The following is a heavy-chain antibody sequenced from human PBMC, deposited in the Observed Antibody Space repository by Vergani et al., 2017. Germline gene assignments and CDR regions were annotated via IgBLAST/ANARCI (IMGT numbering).Heavy chain of an antibody. CDR2: IIPIFGTA. CDR3: ARALDLGYCSSTSCPYIGGYFDY. J-gene: IGHJ4*02. CDR1: GGTFSSYA. V-gene: IGHV1-69*01. Sequence: QVQLVQSGAEVKKPGSSVKVSCKASGGTFSSYAISWVRQAPGQGLEWMGGIIPIFGTANYAQKFQGRVTITEGESTGTAYMELSSLRSEDTAVYYCARALDLGYCSSTSCPYIGGYFDYWGQGTLVTVSS. D-gene: IGHD2-2*01.